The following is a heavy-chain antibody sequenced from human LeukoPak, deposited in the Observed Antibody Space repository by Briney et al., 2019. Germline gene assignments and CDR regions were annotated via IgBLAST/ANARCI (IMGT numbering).Heavy chain of an antibody. CDR1: GGSISSILYY. Sequence: PSETLSLTCTVSGGSISSILYYWNWIRQPAGKGLEWIGRIYTSGRTNYNPSLKSRVTISLDTSKNQFSLKLSSVTAAGTAVYYCATWGSGSINYWGQGTLVTVSS. CDR3: ATWGSGSINY. D-gene: IGHD3-10*01. CDR2: IYTSGRT. J-gene: IGHJ4*02. V-gene: IGHV4-61*02.